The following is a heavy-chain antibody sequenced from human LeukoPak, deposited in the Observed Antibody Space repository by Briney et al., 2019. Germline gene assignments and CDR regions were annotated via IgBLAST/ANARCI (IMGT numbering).Heavy chain of an antibody. J-gene: IGHJ4*02. V-gene: IGHV3-30-3*01. CDR1: GFTFSSYA. Sequence: PGGSLRLSCAAPGFTFSSYAMHWVRQAPGKGLEWVAVISYDGSNKYYADSVKGRFTISRDNSKNTLYLQMNSLRAEDTAVYYCARDNGTVTGYFDYWGQGTLVTVSS. CDR2: ISYDGSNK. D-gene: IGHD4-17*01. CDR3: ARDNGTVTGYFDY.